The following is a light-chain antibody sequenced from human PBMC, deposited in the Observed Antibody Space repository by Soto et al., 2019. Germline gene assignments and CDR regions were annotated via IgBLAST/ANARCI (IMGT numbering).Light chain of an antibody. J-gene: IGKJ2*01. Sequence: EIVLTQSPATLSLSPGERATLSYRASQNVTSYLAWYQQKPGQAPRLLIYGASNRATDIPARFSGSGSGTDFTLTISSLESEDFAVYYCQQRGNWPRTFGQGTKLEIK. CDR2: GAS. V-gene: IGKV3-11*01. CDR3: QQRGNWPRT. CDR1: QNVTSY.